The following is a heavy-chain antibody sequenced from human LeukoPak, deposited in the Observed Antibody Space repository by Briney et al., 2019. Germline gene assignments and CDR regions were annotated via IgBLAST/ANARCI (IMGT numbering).Heavy chain of an antibody. CDR3: VRRAAVRGMDF. V-gene: IGHV3-53*01. D-gene: IGHD1-14*01. Sequence: GGSLRLSCAASGFTVSSNYMSWVRQAPGKGLEWVSVTYSGGSTYYAGSVKGRFTISRDNFKRTVHLEMSNLRADDTAMYYCVRRAAVRGMDFWGLGTTVIVSS. CDR1: GFTVSSNY. CDR2: TYSGGST. J-gene: IGHJ6*02.